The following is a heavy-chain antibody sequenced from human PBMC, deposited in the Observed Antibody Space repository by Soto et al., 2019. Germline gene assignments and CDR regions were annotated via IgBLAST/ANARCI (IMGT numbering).Heavy chain of an antibody. CDR1: GGSIRSYY. D-gene: IGHD3-22*01. V-gene: IGHV4-4*07. CDR3: ARMGSSGYYYGWFDP. J-gene: IGHJ5*02. CDR2: IYTSGST. Sequence: SGTLSPTCTVPGGSIRSYYWSWIRQPAGKGLEWIGRIYTSGSTNYNPSLKSRVTMSVDTSKNQFSLKLSSVTAADTAVYYCARMGSSGYYYGWFDPWGQGTLVTVS.